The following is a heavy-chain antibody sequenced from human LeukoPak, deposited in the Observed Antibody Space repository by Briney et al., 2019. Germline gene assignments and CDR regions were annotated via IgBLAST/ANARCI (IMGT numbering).Heavy chain of an antibody. CDR2: INPSDGGT. J-gene: IGHJ4*02. V-gene: IGHV1-46*01. D-gene: IGHD1-26*01. CDR3: ARDREVGATRRYFDY. CDR1: GYTFTGYY. Sequence: ASVKVSCKASGYTFTGYYMHWVRQAPGQGLEWMGIINPSDGGTSYAQMFQGRVTMTRDTSTSTVFMDLSSLRSEDTAVYYCARDREVGATRRYFDYWGQGTLVTVSS.